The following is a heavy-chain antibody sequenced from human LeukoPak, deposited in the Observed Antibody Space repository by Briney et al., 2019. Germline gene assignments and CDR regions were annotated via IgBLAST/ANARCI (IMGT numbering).Heavy chain of an antibody. CDR2: ISAYNGNT. D-gene: IGHD6-13*01. J-gene: IGHJ4*02. CDR1: GYTFTSYG. CDR3: AKDRNSMGSSWYAVFDY. Sequence: ASVKVSCKASGYTFTSYGISWVRQAPGQGLEWMGWISAYNGNTNYAQKLQGRVTMTTDTSTSTAYMGLRSLRSDDTALYYCAKDRNSMGSSWYAVFDYWGQGTLVTVSS. V-gene: IGHV1-18*01.